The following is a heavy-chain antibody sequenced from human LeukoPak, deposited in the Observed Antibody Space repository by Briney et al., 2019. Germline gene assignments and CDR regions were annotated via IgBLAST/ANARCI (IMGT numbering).Heavy chain of an antibody. Sequence: GGSRRLSCAASGFTFSSYAMSWVRQAPGKGLEWVAAISGSGGSTYYADSVKGRFTISRDNSKNTLYLQMNSLRAEDTAVYYCAKETDQYYYYGMDVWGQGTTVTVSS. CDR2: ISGSGGST. V-gene: IGHV3-23*01. J-gene: IGHJ6*02. CDR1: GFTFSSYA. CDR3: AKETDQYYYYGMDV.